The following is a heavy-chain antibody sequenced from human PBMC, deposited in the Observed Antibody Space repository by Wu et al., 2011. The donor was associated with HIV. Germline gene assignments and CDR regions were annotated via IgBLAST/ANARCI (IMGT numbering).Heavy chain of an antibody. CDR3: ARSGEAAAYYYYYMNV. V-gene: IGHV1-69*14. D-gene: IGHD2-15*01. CDR1: GDSLTKYA. Sequence: QVLLVQSGAEVKKPGSSLKVSCKASGDSLTKYAFSWVRQAPGQGLEWMGGIIPNSGTTNYARKFQGRFTVIADTSTTTIHMELRSLRSEDTAVYYCARSGEAAAYYYYYMNVWGKGDHGHHLL. J-gene: IGHJ6*03. CDR2: IIPNSGTT.